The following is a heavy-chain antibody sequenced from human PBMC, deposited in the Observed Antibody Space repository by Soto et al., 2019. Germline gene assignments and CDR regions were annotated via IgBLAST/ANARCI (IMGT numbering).Heavy chain of an antibody. CDR1: GFTFGSYW. Sequence: EVQLVESGGGLVQPGGSLRLSCAVSGFTFGSYWMNWVRLIPGKGLEWVAYIKPDGSATYYVDSVKGRFTISRDNAKNSLYLQMNSLRAEDTAVYYCAKPTVAGSNDLDYWGQGTLVTVSS. D-gene: IGHD6-19*01. J-gene: IGHJ4*02. CDR2: IKPDGSAT. V-gene: IGHV3-7*01. CDR3: AKPTVAGSNDLDY.